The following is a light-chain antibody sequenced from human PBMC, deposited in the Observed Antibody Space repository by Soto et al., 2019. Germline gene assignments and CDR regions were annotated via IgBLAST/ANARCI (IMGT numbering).Light chain of an antibody. CDR2: GAS. Sequence: EIVLTPSPATLSVSPGDTATLSCRANQSVSSNLAWYQQKPGQAPRLLIYGASTRATAIPARFSGSGSGTEFTLNITSLQSEDIAVYYCQQYDTWLVWTFGQGTKVDIK. V-gene: IGKV3-15*01. CDR1: QSVSSN. J-gene: IGKJ1*01. CDR3: QQYDTWLVWT.